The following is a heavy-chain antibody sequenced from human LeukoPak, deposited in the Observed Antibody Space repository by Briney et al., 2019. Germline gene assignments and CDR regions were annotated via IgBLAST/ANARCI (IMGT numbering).Heavy chain of an antibody. CDR3: ARVHTVVTPFDS. V-gene: IGHV3-21*01. CDR2: ISSSSSYI. D-gene: IGHD4-23*01. J-gene: IGHJ4*02. CDR1: GFTFSTYS. Sequence: GGSLRLSCAASGFTFSTYSMNWVRQAPGKGLEWVSSISSSSSYIHYADSVKGRFTISRDNAKNSLFLQMNSLRAEDTAVYYCARVHTVVTPFDSWGQGTLVTVSS.